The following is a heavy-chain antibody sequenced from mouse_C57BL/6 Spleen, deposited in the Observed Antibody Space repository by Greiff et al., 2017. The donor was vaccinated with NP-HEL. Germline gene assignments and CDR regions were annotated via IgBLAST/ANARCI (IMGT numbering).Heavy chain of an antibody. V-gene: IGHV5-4*03. CDR1: GFTFSSYA. J-gene: IGHJ4*01. CDR2: ISDGGSYT. D-gene: IGHD2-4*01. CDR3: ARGGDYDYDDYAMDY. Sequence: EVMLVESGGGLVKPGGSLKLSCAASGFTFSSYAMSWVRQTPEKRLEWVATISDGGSYTYYPDNVKGRFTISRDNAKNNLYLQMSHLKSEDTAMYYCARGGDYDYDDYAMDYWGQGTSVTVSS.